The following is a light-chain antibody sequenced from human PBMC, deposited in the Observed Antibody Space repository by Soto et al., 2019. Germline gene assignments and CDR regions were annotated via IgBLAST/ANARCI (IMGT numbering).Light chain of an antibody. CDR1: QSVTNNY. CDR2: GTS. J-gene: IGKJ1*01. Sequence: EIVLTQSPGTLSLSPGERATLSCRASQSVTNNYLAWYQRKPGQPPRLLIYGTSYWSTDIPRRFSGSGSGTDFTLTITRLEPEDFAVYYCQQYGSSPPTFGQGTKVEIK. CDR3: QQYGSSPPT. V-gene: IGKV3-20*01.